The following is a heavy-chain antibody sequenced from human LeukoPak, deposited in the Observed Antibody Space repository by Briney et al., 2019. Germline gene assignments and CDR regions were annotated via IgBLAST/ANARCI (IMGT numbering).Heavy chain of an antibody. J-gene: IGHJ4*02. CDR1: GFNFRTSW. Sequence: PGGSLRLSCAASGFNFRTSWMSWVRQSPGKGLEFLANIKYDGTVKNYVDSVKGRFTISRDNPKNPLYLQMDSLRAEDTAVYYCARDPDSSSFDYWGQGALVTVSS. D-gene: IGHD6-13*01. V-gene: IGHV3-7*01. CDR3: ARDPDSSSFDY. CDR2: IKYDGTVK.